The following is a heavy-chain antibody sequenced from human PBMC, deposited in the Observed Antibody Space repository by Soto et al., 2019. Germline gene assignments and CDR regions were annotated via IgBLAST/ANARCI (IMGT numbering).Heavy chain of an antibody. V-gene: IGHV3-21*01. Sequence: PGGSLRLSCAASGFTLRTYTMNWVRQAPGKGLQWLSSISSSGTFKSYGDSVKGRFTISRDNAKNSPFLQMNNLRGEDTGLYYCARDPPHGGTSSWDADSWGQGTLVTVSS. CDR1: GFTLRTYT. CDR3: ARDPPHGGTSSWDADS. J-gene: IGHJ4*02. CDR2: ISSSGTFK. D-gene: IGHD2-15*01.